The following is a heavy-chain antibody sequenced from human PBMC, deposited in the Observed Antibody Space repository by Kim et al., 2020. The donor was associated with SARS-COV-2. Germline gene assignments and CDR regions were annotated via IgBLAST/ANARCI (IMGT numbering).Heavy chain of an antibody. D-gene: IGHD3-10*01. J-gene: IGHJ4*02. Sequence: GGSLRLSCAASGFTFDDYAMHWVRQAPGKGLEWVSGISWNSGSIGYADSVKGRFTISRDNAKNSLYLQMNSLRAEDTALYYCAKDLLGGTGGFGELLGGYFDYWGQGTLVTVSS. CDR2: ISWNSGSI. CDR1: GFTFDDYA. V-gene: IGHV3-9*01. CDR3: AKDLLGGTGGFGELLGGYFDY.